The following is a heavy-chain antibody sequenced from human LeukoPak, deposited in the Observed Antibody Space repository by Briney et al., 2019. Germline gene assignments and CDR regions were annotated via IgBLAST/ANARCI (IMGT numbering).Heavy chain of an antibody. D-gene: IGHD3-22*01. CDR1: GFTFSSYS. Sequence: PGGSLRLSCAASGFTFSSYSMNWVRQAPGKGLEWVSSISSSSSYIYYADSVKGRFTISRDNAKNSLYLQMNSLRAEDTAVYYCARDPRILSYYYDSSGYSIDYWGQGTLVTVPS. J-gene: IGHJ4*02. CDR3: ARDPRILSYYYDSSGYSIDY. CDR2: ISSSSSYI. V-gene: IGHV3-21*01.